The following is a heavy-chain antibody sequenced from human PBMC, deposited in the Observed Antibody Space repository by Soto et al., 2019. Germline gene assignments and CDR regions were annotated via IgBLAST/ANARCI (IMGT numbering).Heavy chain of an antibody. CDR2: IYPADSET. V-gene: IGHV5-51*01. CDR3: ARHYRSEFDF. Sequence: EVQLVQSGAEVKKPGESLKISCQGSESIFTTYWIAWVRQVPGKGLEWMGVIYPADSETIYSPSFQGQVTISVGKSISTTYLQWPSLKASDTAMYYCARHYRSEFDFWGQGALVTVSS. CDR1: ESIFTTYW. J-gene: IGHJ4*02.